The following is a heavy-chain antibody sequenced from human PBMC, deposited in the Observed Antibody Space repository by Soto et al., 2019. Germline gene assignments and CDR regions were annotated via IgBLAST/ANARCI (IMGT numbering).Heavy chain of an antibody. V-gene: IGHV3-30*18. D-gene: IGHD2-21*02. Sequence: QVQLVESGGGVVQPGRSLRLSCAASGFTFSSYGMHWVRQAPGKGLEWVAVISYDGSNKYYADSVKGRFTISRDNSKNRLYLQMNSLRAEVTAVYYCAKDSTVVVTAIGSWYFDLWGRGTLVTVSS. CDR2: ISYDGSNK. J-gene: IGHJ2*01. CDR3: AKDSTVVVTAIGSWYFDL. CDR1: GFTFSSYG.